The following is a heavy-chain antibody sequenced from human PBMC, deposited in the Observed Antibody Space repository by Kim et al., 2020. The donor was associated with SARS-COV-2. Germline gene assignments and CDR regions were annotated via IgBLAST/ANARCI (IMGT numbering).Heavy chain of an antibody. CDR2: IYYSGSN. CDR1: GGSISSSSYY. CDR3: AGNWNLKSYYYMDV. V-gene: IGHV4-39*01. J-gene: IGHJ6*03. Sequence: SETLSLTCTVSGGSISSSSYYWGWIRQPPGKGLEWIGSIYYSGSNYYNPSLKSRVTISVDTSKNQFSLKLSSVTAADTAVYYCAGNWNLKSYYYMDVWGKGTTVTVSS. D-gene: IGHD1-20*01.